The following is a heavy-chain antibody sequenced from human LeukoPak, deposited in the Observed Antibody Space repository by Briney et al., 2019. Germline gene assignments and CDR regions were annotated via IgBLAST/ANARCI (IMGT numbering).Heavy chain of an antibody. Sequence: PGGSLRLSCAASGFTFSSYEMNWVRQAPGKGLEWVSYISSSGSTIYYADSVKGRFTISRDNAKNSLYLQMNSLRAEDTAVYYCAVHYCSGGSCYWDAFDIWGQGTMVTVSS. CDR2: ISSSGSTI. CDR1: GFTFSSYE. J-gene: IGHJ3*02. V-gene: IGHV3-48*03. CDR3: AVHYCSGGSCYWDAFDI. D-gene: IGHD2-15*01.